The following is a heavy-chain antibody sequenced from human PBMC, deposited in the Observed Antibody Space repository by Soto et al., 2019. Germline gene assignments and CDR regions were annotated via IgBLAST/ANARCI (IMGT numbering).Heavy chain of an antibody. V-gene: IGHV5-51*01. CDR3: AGTRHDSSGYYHFDY. CDR2: IYPGDSDI. Sequence: GESLKISCKGSGYSFTSYWIAWVRQMPGKGLEWMGIIYPGDSDIRYSPSFQGQVTISADKSISTAYLQWSSLKASDTAMYYCAGTRHDSSGYYHFDYWGQGALVSVS. CDR1: GYSFTSYW. D-gene: IGHD3-22*01. J-gene: IGHJ4*02.